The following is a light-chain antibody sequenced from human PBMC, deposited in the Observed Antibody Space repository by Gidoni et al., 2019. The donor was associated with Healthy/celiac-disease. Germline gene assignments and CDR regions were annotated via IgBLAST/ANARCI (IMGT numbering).Light chain of an antibody. CDR2: GAS. Sequence: ELVMTQSPATLSVSPGERATLSCRASQSGSSNLAWYPQKPGQAPRLLNYGASTRATGIPARFSGSGSGTEFTLTISSLQSEDVAVYYCQQYNNWPWTFXXXTKVEIK. J-gene: IGKJ1*01. CDR1: QSGSSN. CDR3: QQYNNWPWT. V-gene: IGKV3-15*01.